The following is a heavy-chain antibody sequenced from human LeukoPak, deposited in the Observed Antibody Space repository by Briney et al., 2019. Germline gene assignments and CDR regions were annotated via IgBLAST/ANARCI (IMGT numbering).Heavy chain of an antibody. V-gene: IGHV4-34*01. CDR1: GGSFSGYY. CDR2: INHSGST. Sequence: PSETLSLTRAVYGGSFSGYYWSWIRQPPGKGLEWIGEINHSGSTNYNPSLKSRVTISVDTSKNQFSLKLSSVTAADTAVYYCATLWSGYYLWGQGTLVTVSS. D-gene: IGHD3-3*01. CDR3: ATLWSGYYL. J-gene: IGHJ4*02.